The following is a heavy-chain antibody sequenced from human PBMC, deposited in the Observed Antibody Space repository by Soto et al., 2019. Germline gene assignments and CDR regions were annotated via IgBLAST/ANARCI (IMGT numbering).Heavy chain of an antibody. Sequence: GESLKISCKGSGYTFTNYWIGWVRQMPGKGLEWMGIIYPGDSDTKYDPSFQGQVTISADKSITTTYLRWTSLKASDTAIYYCAASIFYYGMDVWGQGTTVTVSS. V-gene: IGHV5-51*01. CDR3: AASIFYYGMDV. CDR1: GYTFTNYW. CDR2: IYPGDSDT. J-gene: IGHJ6*02.